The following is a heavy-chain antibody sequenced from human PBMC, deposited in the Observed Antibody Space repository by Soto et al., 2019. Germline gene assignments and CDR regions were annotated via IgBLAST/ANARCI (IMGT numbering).Heavy chain of an antibody. D-gene: IGHD6-19*01. CDR3: ARETGYSSGWSNHWYFDL. CDR1: GGTFSSYA. CDR2: IIPIFGTA. Sequence: QVQLVQSGAEVKKPGSSVKVSCKASGGTFSSYAISWVRQAPGQGLEWMGGIIPIFGTANYAQKFQGRVTITADESTRTAYMELSSLRSEDTAVYYCARETGYSSGWSNHWYFDLWGRGTLVTVSS. J-gene: IGHJ2*01. V-gene: IGHV1-69*12.